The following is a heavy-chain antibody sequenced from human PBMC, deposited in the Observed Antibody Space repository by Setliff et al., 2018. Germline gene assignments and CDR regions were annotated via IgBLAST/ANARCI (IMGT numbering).Heavy chain of an antibody. D-gene: IGHD6-13*01. V-gene: IGHV1-69*13. Sequence: SVKVSCKASGDTFSTYALSWVRQAPGQGLEWMGGIIPMFRTGKYAQRFQGRVTITADESTSTAYMELSSRRPEDTAVYYCARGKLDVVAAGGKYCAMDVWGQGTAVTVSS. CDR1: GDTFSTYA. J-gene: IGHJ6*02. CDR2: IIPMFRTG. CDR3: ARGKLDVVAAGGKYCAMDV.